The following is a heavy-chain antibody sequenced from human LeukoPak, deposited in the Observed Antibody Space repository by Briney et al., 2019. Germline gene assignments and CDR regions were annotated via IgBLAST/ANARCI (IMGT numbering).Heavy chain of an antibody. D-gene: IGHD5-24*01. V-gene: IGHV4-59*01. Sequence: SETLSLTCSVSGGSISSYYWSWIRQAPGKGLEWIGLAHYSGSTNYNPSLKSRVTISVDTSKSQFSLKLISVTAADTAVYYCASKMSTYWFFDVWGRGTLVTVSS. CDR3: ASKMSTYWFFDV. J-gene: IGHJ2*01. CDR2: AHYSGST. CDR1: GGSISSYY.